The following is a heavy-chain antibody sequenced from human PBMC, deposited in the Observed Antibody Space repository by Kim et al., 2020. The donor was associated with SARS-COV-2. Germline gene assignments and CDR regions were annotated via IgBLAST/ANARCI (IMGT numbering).Heavy chain of an antibody. CDR3: ARQRGYNGDSGLDV. V-gene: IGHV4-59*13. D-gene: IGHD5-12*01. CDR2: IYYSGYT. Sequence: SETLSLTCTVSGGYISNYYWSWIRQPPGKGLEWIGFIYYSGYTNYNPSLKSQVTISVDTSKNQFSLKLSSVTAADTAVYYCARQRGYNGDSGLDVWGQGTTVTVPS. CDR1: GGYISNYY. J-gene: IGHJ6*02.